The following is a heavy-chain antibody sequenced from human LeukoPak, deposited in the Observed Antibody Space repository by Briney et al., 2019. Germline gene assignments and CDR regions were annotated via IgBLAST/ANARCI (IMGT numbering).Heavy chain of an antibody. D-gene: IGHD3-10*01. CDR3: ARVGGDYFDY. CDR1: GFTLSSYS. J-gene: IGHJ4*02. V-gene: IGHV3-64*01. Sequence: GRSLRLSCAASGFTLSSYSMHWISQAPGKGLEYVSAISSDGGNTYYANSVEGRFTISRDNSKNTLYLQMGSLRAEDMAVYYCARVGGDYFDYWGQGTLVTVSS. CDR2: ISSDGGNT.